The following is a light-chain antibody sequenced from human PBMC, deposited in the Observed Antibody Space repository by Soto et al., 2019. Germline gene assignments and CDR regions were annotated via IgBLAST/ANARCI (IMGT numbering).Light chain of an antibody. CDR1: QRIGSN. Sequence: EILMTQSPATLSVSPGERATLSCKASQRIGSNLAWYQQKPGQAPRLLIYGASPRATGFPARFSGSGSGTEFTLTISSLQSEDFAVYYCQQYKNWPPWTFGQGTKVEMK. CDR2: GAS. J-gene: IGKJ1*01. CDR3: QQYKNWPPWT. V-gene: IGKV3-15*01.